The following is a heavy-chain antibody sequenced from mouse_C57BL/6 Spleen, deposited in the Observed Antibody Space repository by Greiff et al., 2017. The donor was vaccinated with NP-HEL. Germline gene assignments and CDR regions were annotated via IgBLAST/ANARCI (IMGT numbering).Heavy chain of an antibody. D-gene: IGHD1-1*01. V-gene: IGHV3-8*01. CDR2: ISSSGST. J-gene: IGHJ4*01. CDR1: GYSITSDY. CDR3: ARSSRLLRCYAMDD. Sequence: EVKLLESGPGLAKPSQTLSLTCSVTGYSITSDYWNWIRKFPGNKLEYMGYISSSGSTYYNPSLNSRISLTRDTSKNQYYLQLNSVTTEDTATYYGARSSRLLRCYAMDDWGQGTSVTVSS.